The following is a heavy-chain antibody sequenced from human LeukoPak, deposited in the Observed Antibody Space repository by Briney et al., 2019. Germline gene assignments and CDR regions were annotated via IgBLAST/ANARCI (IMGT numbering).Heavy chain of an antibody. CDR1: GGSFSGYY. CDR2: INHSGST. Sequence: PSETLSLTCAVYGGSFSGYYWSWIRQPPGKGLEWIGEINHSGSTNYNPSLKSRVTISVDTSKNQFSLKLSSVTAADTAVYYCARSAAAVEYWGQGTLVTVSS. D-gene: IGHD6-13*01. V-gene: IGHV4-34*01. CDR3: ARSAAAVEY. J-gene: IGHJ4*02.